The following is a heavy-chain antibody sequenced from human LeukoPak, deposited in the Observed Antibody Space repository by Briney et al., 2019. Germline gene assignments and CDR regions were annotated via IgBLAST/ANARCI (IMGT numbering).Heavy chain of an antibody. CDR3: ARADGSGSYYFGPLDY. CDR2: ISSSSSYI. V-gene: IGHV3-21*01. J-gene: IGHJ4*02. Sequence: GGSLRLSCAASGFTFSSYSMNWVRQAPGKGLERISSISSSSSYIYYADSVKGRFTISRDNAKNSLYLQMNSLRAEDTAVYYCARADGSGSYYFGPLDYWGQGTLVTVSS. D-gene: IGHD3-10*01. CDR1: GFTFSSYS.